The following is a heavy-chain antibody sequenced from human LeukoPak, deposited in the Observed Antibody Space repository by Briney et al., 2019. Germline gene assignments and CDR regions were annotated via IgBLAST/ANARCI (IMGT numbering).Heavy chain of an antibody. CDR1: GGSISSYY. CDR3: AASTGVHDLWSGYGYFDY. CDR2: IYTSGST. J-gene: IGHJ4*02. Sequence: SETLSLTCTVSGGSISSYYWSWIRQPAGKGLEWIGRIYTSGSTNYNPSLKSRVTMSVDTSKNQFSLKLSSVTAADTAVYYCAASTGVHDLWSGYGYFDYWGQGTLVTVSS. V-gene: IGHV4-4*07. D-gene: IGHD3-3*01.